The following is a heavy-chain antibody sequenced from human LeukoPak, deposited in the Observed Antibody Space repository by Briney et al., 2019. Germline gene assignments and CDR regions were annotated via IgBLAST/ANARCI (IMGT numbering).Heavy chain of an antibody. CDR1: GGSTSSYF. J-gene: IGHJ4*02. Sequence: PSETLSPTCTVSGGSTSSYFWSWIRQPARNVLGWGGYIHNSGSTNYNPSLKSRVIISVDTTKNQLSLKLSSVTAADTAVYYCARRYCSGGTCYSAFDYWGQGTLVTVSS. CDR3: ARRYCSGGTCYSAFDY. V-gene: IGHV4-59*01. D-gene: IGHD2-15*01. CDR2: IHNSGST.